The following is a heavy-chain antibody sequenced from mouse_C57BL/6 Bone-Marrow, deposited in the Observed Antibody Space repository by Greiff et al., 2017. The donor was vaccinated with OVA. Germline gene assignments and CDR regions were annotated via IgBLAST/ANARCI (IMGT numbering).Heavy chain of an antibody. CDR1: GYAFSSSW. Sequence: VQLQQSGPELVKPGASVKISCKASGYAFSSSWMNWVKQRPGKGLEWIGRIYPGDGDTNYNGKFKGKATLTADKSSSTAYMQLSSLTSEDSAVYFCAIYYYGSSGYFDVWGTGTTVTVSS. D-gene: IGHD1-1*01. CDR3: AIYYYGSSGYFDV. J-gene: IGHJ1*03. CDR2: IYPGDGDT. V-gene: IGHV1-82*01.